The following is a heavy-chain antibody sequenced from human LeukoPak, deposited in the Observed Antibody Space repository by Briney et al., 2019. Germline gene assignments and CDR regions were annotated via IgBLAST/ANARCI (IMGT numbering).Heavy chain of an antibody. CDR2: IYYSGST. D-gene: IGHD2-2*01. CDR1: GGSISSYY. Sequence: SETLSLTCTVSGGSISSYYWSWIRQPPGKGLEWIGYIYYSGSTNYNPSLKSRVTMSVDTSKNQFSLKLSSVTAADTAVYYCARDVVVVPAASDAFDIWGQGTMVTVSS. V-gene: IGHV4-59*12. J-gene: IGHJ3*02. CDR3: ARDVVVVPAASDAFDI.